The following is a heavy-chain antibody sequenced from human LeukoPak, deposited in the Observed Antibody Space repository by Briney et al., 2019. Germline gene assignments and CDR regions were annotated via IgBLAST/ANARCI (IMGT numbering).Heavy chain of an antibody. D-gene: IGHD6-13*01. CDR1: GITFSSYW. CDR3: ARVMSSWYNWFDP. Sequence: PGGSLRLSCAASGITFSSYWMSWVRQAPGKGLEWVANIKQDGSEKYYVDSVKGRFTISRDNAKNSLYLQMNSLRAEDTAVYYCARVMSSWYNWFDPWGQGTLVTVSS. V-gene: IGHV3-7*01. J-gene: IGHJ5*02. CDR2: IKQDGSEK.